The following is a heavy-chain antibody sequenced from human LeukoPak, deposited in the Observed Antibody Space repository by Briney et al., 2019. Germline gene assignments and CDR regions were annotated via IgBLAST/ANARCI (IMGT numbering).Heavy chain of an antibody. CDR1: GFTFSTYA. Sequence: GGSLRLSCATSGFTFSTYAMSWVRQAPGKGLEWVSVVSGSGRTTYYADSVKGRFTISRDNSKSTMYVQMNSLRVEDTAVYYCANWREGVRPDFESWGRGTLVTVSP. CDR3: ANWREGVRPDFES. V-gene: IGHV3-23*01. CDR2: VSGSGRTT. D-gene: IGHD3-3*01. J-gene: IGHJ4*02.